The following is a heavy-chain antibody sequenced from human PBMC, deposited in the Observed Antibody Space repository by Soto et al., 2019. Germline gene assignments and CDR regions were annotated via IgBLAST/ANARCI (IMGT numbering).Heavy chain of an antibody. Sequence: EVQLVESGGGLVQRGRSLRLCCAASGFTFDDYAMHWVRQAPGKGLEWVSGISWNSGSIGYADSVKGRFTISRDNAKNSLYLQMNSLRAEDTALYYCSKDMALAAAFDYWRQGTLVTVSS. CDR1: GFTFDDYA. D-gene: IGHD6-13*01. J-gene: IGHJ4*02. V-gene: IGHV3-9*01. CDR2: ISWNSGSI. CDR3: SKDMALAAAFDY.